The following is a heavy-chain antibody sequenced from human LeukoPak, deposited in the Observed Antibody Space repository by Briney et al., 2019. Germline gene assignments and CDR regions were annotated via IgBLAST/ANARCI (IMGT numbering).Heavy chain of an antibody. D-gene: IGHD5-18*01. V-gene: IGHV3-21*01. Sequence: PGGSLRLSCAASGFTFSSYSMNWVRQAPGKGLEWVSSISSSSSYIYYADSVKGRFTISRDNAKNSLYLQMNSLRAEDTAVYYCARDDDTAMVTGGLDYWGQGTLVTVSS. CDR3: ARDDDTAMVTGGLDY. J-gene: IGHJ4*02. CDR1: GFTFSSYS. CDR2: ISSSSSYI.